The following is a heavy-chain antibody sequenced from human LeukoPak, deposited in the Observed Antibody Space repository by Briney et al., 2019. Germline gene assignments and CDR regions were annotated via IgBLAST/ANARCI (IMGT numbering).Heavy chain of an antibody. CDR1: GYTFTSYG. Sequence: ASVKVSCKASGYTFTSYGISWVRQAPGQGLEWMGWSSAYNGNTNYGQKLQGRVTMTTDTSTSTAYMELRSLKSGDTAVYYCARGGSSGWRTPNDDYWGQGTLVTVSS. V-gene: IGHV1-18*01. J-gene: IGHJ4*02. D-gene: IGHD6-19*01. CDR3: ARGGSSGWRTPNDDY. CDR2: SSAYNGNT.